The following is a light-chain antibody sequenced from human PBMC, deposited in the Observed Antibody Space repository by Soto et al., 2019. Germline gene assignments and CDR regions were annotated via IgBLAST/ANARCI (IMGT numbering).Light chain of an antibody. J-gene: IGKJ4*01. CDR3: QKYNSAPLT. V-gene: IGKV1-27*01. Sequence: DIQMTQSPASLSASVGDRVTITCRASQDISNYLAWYQQKPGKVPELLIYAAFILHSGVPSRFSGSGSGTDFTLTISSLQLEDVATYYCQKYNSAPLTFXGGTKVDIK. CDR2: AAF. CDR1: QDISNY.